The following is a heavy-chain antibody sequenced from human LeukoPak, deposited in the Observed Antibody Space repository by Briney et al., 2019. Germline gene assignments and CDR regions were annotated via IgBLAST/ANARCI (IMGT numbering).Heavy chain of an antibody. CDR3: ARWRGSYYAHTHYFDY. CDR1: GFTVSSNY. J-gene: IGHJ4*02. Sequence: PGGSLRLSCAASGFTVSSNYMSWVRQAPGKGLEWVSVIYSGGSTYYADSVKGRFTISRDNSKNTLYLQMNSLRAEDTAVYYCARWRGSYYAHTHYFDYWGQGTLVTVSS. V-gene: IGHV3-53*01. CDR2: IYSGGST. D-gene: IGHD1-26*01.